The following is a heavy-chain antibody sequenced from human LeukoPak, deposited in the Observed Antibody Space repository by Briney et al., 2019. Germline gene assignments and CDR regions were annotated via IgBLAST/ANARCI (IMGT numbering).Heavy chain of an antibody. Sequence: SETLSLTCAVYGGSFSGYYWSWIRQPPGKGLEWIGEINHSGSTNYNPSLKSRVTISVDTSKNQFPLKLSSVTAADTAVYYCATGRGYSYGYGYWGQGTLVTVSS. J-gene: IGHJ4*02. CDR1: GGSFSGYY. V-gene: IGHV4-34*01. CDR3: ATGRGYSYGYGY. CDR2: INHSGST. D-gene: IGHD5-18*01.